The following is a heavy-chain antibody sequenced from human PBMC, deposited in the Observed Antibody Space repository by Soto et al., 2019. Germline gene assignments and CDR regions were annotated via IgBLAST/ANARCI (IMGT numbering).Heavy chain of an antibody. CDR1: GYTFTSYG. Sequence: GASVKVSCKASGYTFTSYGISWVRQAPGQGLEWMGWISAYNGNTNYAQKLQGRVTMTTDTSTSTAYMELRSLRSDDTAVYYCARDRYYEFFGVVIGNYYYYMDVWGKGTTVTVSS. CDR2: ISAYNGNT. V-gene: IGHV1-18*01. J-gene: IGHJ6*03. CDR3: ARDRYYEFFGVVIGNYYYYMDV. D-gene: IGHD3-3*01.